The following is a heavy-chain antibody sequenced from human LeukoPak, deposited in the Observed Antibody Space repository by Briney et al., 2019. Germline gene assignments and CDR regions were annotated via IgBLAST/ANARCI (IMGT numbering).Heavy chain of an antibody. CDR3: ARDYDYVWGTHFDY. D-gene: IGHD3-16*01. CDR2: IKQDGSEK. CDR1: GFTFSSYW. V-gene: IGHV3-7*01. J-gene: IGHJ4*02. Sequence: PGGSLRLSCAASGFTFSSYWMSWVRQAPGKGLECVANIKQDGSEKYYVDSVKGRFTISRDNAKNSLYLQMNSLRAEDTAVYYCARDYDYVWGTHFDYWGQGTLVTVSS.